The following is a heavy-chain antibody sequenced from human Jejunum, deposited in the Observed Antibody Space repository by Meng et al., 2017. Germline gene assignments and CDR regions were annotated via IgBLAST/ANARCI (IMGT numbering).Heavy chain of an antibody. D-gene: IGHD1/OR15-1a*01. J-gene: IGHJ4*02. V-gene: IGHV4-4*02. CDR2: ISRSGRA. CDR1: GGSCHTSGW. Sequence: QVYLTVPGPRPRSPARTLSLTCAASGGSCHTSGWWSWVRQPPGKGLEWIGEISRSGRANYNPSLKGRVTISLDRSMNLFSLKLDSVTAADAAVYYCARDPRTNWASRFFDNWGQGTLVTVSS. CDR3: ARDPRTNWASRFFDN.